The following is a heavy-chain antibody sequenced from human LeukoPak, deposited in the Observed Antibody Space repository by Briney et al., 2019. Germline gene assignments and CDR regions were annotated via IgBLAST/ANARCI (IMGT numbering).Heavy chain of an antibody. CDR3: ARGGEGSGWYGGYYFGY. J-gene: IGHJ4*02. D-gene: IGHD6-19*01. CDR1: GYTFTGYY. Sequence: ASVKVSCKASGYTFTGYYMHWVRQAPGQGLEWMGWINPNSGGTNYAQKFQGRVTMTRDTSISTAYMELSRLRSDDTAVYYCARGGEGSGWYGGYYFGYWGQGTLVTVSS. CDR2: INPNSGGT. V-gene: IGHV1-2*02.